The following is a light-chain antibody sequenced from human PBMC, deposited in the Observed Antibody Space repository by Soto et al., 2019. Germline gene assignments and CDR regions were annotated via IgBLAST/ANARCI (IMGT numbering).Light chain of an antibody. V-gene: IGLV2-14*01. CDR2: EVS. J-gene: IGLJ1*01. CDR3: SSYTSSSTLV. Sequence: QSALTQPASVSGSPGQSITISCTGTSSDVGGYNFVSWYQQHPGKAPKLMIYEVSNRPSGFSNRFSGSKSGNTASLTISGLQAEDEADYYCSSYTSSSTLVFGTWTKLTVL. CDR1: SSDVGGYNF.